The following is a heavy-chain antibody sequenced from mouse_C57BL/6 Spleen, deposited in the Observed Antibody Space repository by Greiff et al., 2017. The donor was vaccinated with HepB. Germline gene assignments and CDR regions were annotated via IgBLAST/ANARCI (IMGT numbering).Heavy chain of an antibody. D-gene: IGHD2-4*01. J-gene: IGHJ3*01. CDR1: GYTFTSYW. V-gene: IGHV1-74*01. CDR3: AIFDYDGAWFAY. CDR2: IHPSDSDT. Sequence: QVQLKQPGAELVKPGASVKVSCKASGYTFTSYWMHWVKQRPGQGLEWIGRIHPSDSDTNYNQKFKGKATLTVDKSSSTAYMQLSSLTSEDSAVYYCAIFDYDGAWFAYWGQGTLVTVSA.